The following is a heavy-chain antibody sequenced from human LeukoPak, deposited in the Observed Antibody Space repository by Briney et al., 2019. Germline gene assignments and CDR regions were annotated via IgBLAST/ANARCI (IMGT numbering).Heavy chain of an antibody. V-gene: IGHV4-61*01. CDR3: ARGTSASGYYGMDV. D-gene: IGHD3-3*01. CDR2: IYYRGSA. Sequence: SETLSLTCTVSGDSVSSGSYYWSWIRQPPGKGLEWIGYIYYRGSANYNPSLKSRVTISVDTSKNQFSLKLSSVTAADTAVYYCARGTSASGYYGMDVWGQGRTVTVSS. CDR1: GDSVSSGSYY. J-gene: IGHJ6*02.